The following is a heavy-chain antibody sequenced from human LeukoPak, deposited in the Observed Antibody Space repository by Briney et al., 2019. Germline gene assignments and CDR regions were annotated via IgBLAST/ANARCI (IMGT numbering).Heavy chain of an antibody. CDR1: GGSISSGGYY. J-gene: IGHJ5*02. D-gene: IGHD2-2*01. V-gene: IGHV4-31*03. Sequence: SQTLSLTCTVSGGSISSGGYYWSWIRQHPGKGLEWIGYIYYSGSTYYNPSLKSRVTISVDTSKNQFSLKLSSVTAADTAVYYCARALYCSSTSCYGDSWFDPWGQGTLVTVSS. CDR3: ARALYCSSTSCYGDSWFDP. CDR2: IYYSGST.